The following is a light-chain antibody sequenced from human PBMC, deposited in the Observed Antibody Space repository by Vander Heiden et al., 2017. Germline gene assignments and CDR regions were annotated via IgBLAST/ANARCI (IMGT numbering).Light chain of an antibody. CDR2: GKN. CDR3: NSRDSSGNHVV. J-gene: IGLJ2*01. CDR1: SLRSYY. Sequence: SSVLTHDLAVSVALGQTVRITCQGDSLRSYYASWYQQKPGQAPVLVIYGKNNRPSGIPDRFSGSSSGNTASLTITGAQAEDEADYYCNSRDSSGNHVVFGGGTKLTVL. V-gene: IGLV3-19*01.